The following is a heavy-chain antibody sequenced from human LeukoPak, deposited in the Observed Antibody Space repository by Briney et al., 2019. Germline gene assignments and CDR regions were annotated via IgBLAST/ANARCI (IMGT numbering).Heavy chain of an antibody. CDR3: ARGGSSSWSDY. J-gene: IGHJ4*02. Sequence: SQTLSLTCAVSGGSISSGGYSWSWIRQPPGKGLEWIGYIYYSGSTYYNPSLKSRVTISVDTSKNQFSLKLSSVTAADTAVYYCARGGSSSWSDYWGQGTLVTVSS. V-gene: IGHV4-30-2*01. CDR1: GGSISSGGYS. D-gene: IGHD6-13*01. CDR2: IYYSGST.